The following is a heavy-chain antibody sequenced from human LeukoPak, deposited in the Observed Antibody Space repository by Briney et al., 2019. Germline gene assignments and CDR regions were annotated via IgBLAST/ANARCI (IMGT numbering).Heavy chain of an antibody. Sequence: PGGSLRLSCAASGFTFSSYWMHWVRQAPGKGLVWVSRINSDGRRTSYADSVKGRFTISRDNAKNTLYLQMNSLRAEDTAVYYCASFLYSSGEDVFDYWGQGTLVTSST. J-gene: IGHJ4*02. CDR2: INSDGRRT. CDR3: ASFLYSSGEDVFDY. CDR1: GFTFSSYW. V-gene: IGHV3-74*01. D-gene: IGHD6-19*01.